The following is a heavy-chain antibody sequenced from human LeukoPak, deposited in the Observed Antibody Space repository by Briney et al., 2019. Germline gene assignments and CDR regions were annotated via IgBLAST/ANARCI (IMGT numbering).Heavy chain of an antibody. D-gene: IGHD2-2*01. CDR1: GYNFADYW. J-gene: IGHJ3*02. CDR2: IYPGDSDT. CDR3: ARRSSTWAFDI. Sequence: GESLKISCKGSGYNFADYWIAWVRQMPGKGLEWMGIIYPGDSDTRYSPSFQGQVTISADKSISTAYLQWSSLKASDTAMYYCARRSSTWAFDIWGQGTMVTVSS. V-gene: IGHV5-51*01.